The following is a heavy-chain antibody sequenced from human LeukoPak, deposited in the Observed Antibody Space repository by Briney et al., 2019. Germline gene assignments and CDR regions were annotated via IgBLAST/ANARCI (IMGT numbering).Heavy chain of an antibody. J-gene: IGHJ4*02. CDR2: ISGSGDNT. CDR1: GFTFGSYA. V-gene: IGHV3-23*01. Sequence: GGSLRLSCAASGFTFGSYAMSWVRQAPGKGLEWVSGISGSGDNTYYADSVKGRFTISRDNFKNTLYVQVNSLGTEDTAAYYCAKGSYYDSSGSFYFDYWGQGTLVTVSS. D-gene: IGHD3-22*01. CDR3: AKGSYYDSSGSFYFDY.